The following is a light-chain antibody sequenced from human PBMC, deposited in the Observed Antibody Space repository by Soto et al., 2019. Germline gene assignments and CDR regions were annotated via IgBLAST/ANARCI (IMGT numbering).Light chain of an antibody. CDR1: SSDVGGYNF. CDR3: SSYTSSSTSYV. Sequence: QSALTQTASVSGSPGQSITISCTGTSSDVGGYNFVSWYQQHPGKAPKLIIHEVTNRPSGVSTRFSGSKSGNTASLTISGLQAEDEADYYCSSYTSSSTSYVFGTGTKLTVL. CDR2: EVT. J-gene: IGLJ1*01. V-gene: IGLV2-14*03.